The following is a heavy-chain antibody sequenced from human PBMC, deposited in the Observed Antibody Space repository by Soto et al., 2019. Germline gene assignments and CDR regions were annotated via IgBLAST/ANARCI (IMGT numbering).Heavy chain of an antibody. Sequence: KVSCKVSGYTLTELSMRWVRRAPGKGLEWMGGFDPEDGETIYAQKFQGRVTMTEDTSTDTAYMELSSLRSEDTAVYYCATVKITSIVASYFDYWGQGTLVTVSS. CDR3: ATVKITSIVASYFDY. CDR2: FDPEDGET. V-gene: IGHV1-24*01. D-gene: IGHD5-12*01. CDR1: GYTLTELS. J-gene: IGHJ4*02.